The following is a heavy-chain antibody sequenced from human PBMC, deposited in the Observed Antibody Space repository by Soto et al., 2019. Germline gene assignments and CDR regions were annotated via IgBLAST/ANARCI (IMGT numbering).Heavy chain of an antibody. CDR1: GYTLTELS. CDR3: ATAARLQWLWHY. CDR2: FDPEDGET. V-gene: IGHV1-24*01. D-gene: IGHD6-6*01. J-gene: IGHJ4*02. Sequence: ASVKVSCKVSGYTLTELSMHWVRQAPGKGLEWMGGFDPEDGETIYAQKFQGRVTMTEDTSTDTAYMELSSLRSEDTAVYYCATAARLQWLWHYWGKGPLVTVPS.